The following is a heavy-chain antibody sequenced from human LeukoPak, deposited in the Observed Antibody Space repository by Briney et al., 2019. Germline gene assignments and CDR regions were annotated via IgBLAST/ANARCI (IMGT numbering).Heavy chain of an antibody. V-gene: IGHV3-23*01. CDR2: VRGTGSNT. D-gene: IGHD3-10*01. Sequence: PGGSLRLSCAASGFTFITYAMSWVRQAPGKGLEWVSAVRGTGSNTYYADSVKGRFTISRDNSKNTLYLQMNSLRAEDTAIYYCATSAGEDFEYWGQGTLVTVSS. CDR3: ATSAGEDFEY. J-gene: IGHJ4*02. CDR1: GFTFITYA.